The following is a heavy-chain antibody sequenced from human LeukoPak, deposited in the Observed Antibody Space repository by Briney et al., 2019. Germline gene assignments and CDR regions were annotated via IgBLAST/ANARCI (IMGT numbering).Heavy chain of an antibody. Sequence: GGSLRLSCAASGFTFSSYGMHWVRQAPGKGLEWVAVISYDGFNPYYADSVKGRFTISRDNGKNSLYLQMNSLRAEDTAVYYCARVHYNTAMVDIDYWGQGTLVTVSS. D-gene: IGHD5-18*01. CDR2: ISYDGFNP. CDR1: GFTFSSYG. CDR3: ARVHYNTAMVDIDY. J-gene: IGHJ4*02. V-gene: IGHV3-30*03.